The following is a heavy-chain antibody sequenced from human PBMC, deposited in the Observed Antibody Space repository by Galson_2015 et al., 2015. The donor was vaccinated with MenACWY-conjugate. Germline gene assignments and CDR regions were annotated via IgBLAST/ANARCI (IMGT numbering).Heavy chain of an antibody. V-gene: IGHV3-74*01. D-gene: IGHD1-1*01. CDR2: ISPDGSVT. CDR1: GFTFNQYW. J-gene: IGHJ4*02. Sequence: SLRLSCAASGFTFNQYWMHWVRQAPGKGLVWVSRISPDGSVTNYADSVKGRLTISTDNAKNMVYLQMDGLGDEDTAVYFCARDNNWSFDSWGQGTLVTVSS. CDR3: ARDNNWSFDS.